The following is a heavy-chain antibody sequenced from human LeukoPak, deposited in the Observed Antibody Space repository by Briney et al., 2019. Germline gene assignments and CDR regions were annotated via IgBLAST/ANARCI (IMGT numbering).Heavy chain of an antibody. D-gene: IGHD3-22*01. Sequence: GGSLRLSCAASGFTFSSFNMNWVRHTPGKGLEWISYISSSSSTIYYADSVKGRFTISRDNAKNSLYLQMNSLRAEDTAVYYCARDSRWYYYDSSGYRGDGMDVWGQGTTVTVSS. CDR2: ISSSSSTI. J-gene: IGHJ6*02. CDR1: GFTFSSFN. CDR3: ARDSRWYYYDSSGYRGDGMDV. V-gene: IGHV3-48*04.